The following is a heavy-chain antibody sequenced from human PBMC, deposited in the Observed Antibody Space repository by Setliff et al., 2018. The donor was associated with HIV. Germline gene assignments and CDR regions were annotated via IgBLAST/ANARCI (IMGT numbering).Heavy chain of an antibody. V-gene: IGHV4-59*01. CDR1: GGSISSYF. J-gene: IGHJ4*02. D-gene: IGHD3-3*01. Sequence: SETLSLTCPVSGGSISSYFWSWIRQPPGKGLEWIGYIYTSGSTNYNPSLKSRVTMSLDSSKKQFSLKLSSVTAADTAVYFCARGVNFDYWGQGTQVTVSS. CDR2: IYTSGST. CDR3: ARGVNFDY.